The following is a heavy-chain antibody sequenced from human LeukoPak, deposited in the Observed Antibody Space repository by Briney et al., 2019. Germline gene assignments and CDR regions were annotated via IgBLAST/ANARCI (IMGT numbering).Heavy chain of an antibody. V-gene: IGHV3-30*18. J-gene: IGHJ4*02. CDR3: AKVGITAAATRNPDFDY. Sequence: GGSLRLSCAASGFTFSSYGMHWVRQAPGKGLEWVAVISYDGSNKYYADSVKGRFTISRDNSKNTLYLQMKSLRAEDTAVYYCAKVGITAAATRNPDFDYWGQGTLVTVSS. CDR1: GFTFSSYG. CDR2: ISYDGSNK. D-gene: IGHD2-15*01.